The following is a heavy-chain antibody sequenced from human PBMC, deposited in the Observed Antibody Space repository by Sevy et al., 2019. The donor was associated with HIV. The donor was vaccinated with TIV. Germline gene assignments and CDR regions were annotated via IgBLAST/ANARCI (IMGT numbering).Heavy chain of an antibody. Sequence: GGSLRLSCAASGFTLSNYWMSWVRQAPGKGLEWVANIKQDGSDKYYVDSVKGRFTISRDNAKNSLYLQMNSLRAEDTTVYYCARDLYSGSYYENYWGQGTLVTVSS. J-gene: IGHJ4*02. CDR1: GFTLSNYW. CDR3: ARDLYSGSYYENY. CDR2: IKQDGSDK. V-gene: IGHV3-7*01. D-gene: IGHD1-26*01.